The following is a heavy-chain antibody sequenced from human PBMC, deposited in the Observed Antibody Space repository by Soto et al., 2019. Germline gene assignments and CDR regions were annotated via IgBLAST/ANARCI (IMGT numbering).Heavy chain of an antibody. J-gene: IGHJ4*02. CDR3: ARAILFWSANQAPFDY. CDR1: GYTFTSHF. CDR2: INPSGGTT. V-gene: IGHV1-46*01. D-gene: IGHD3-3*01. Sequence: APGKVSCKASGYTFTSHFMPWVPQAPGPGVEWMGIINPSGGTTTYAQNFQGRVTMTRDKSASTVYMEVSSLRSEDTAVYYCARAILFWSANQAPFDYWGQATLVTVSS.